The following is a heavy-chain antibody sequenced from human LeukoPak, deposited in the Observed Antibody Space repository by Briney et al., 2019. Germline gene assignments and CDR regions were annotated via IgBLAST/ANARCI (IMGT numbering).Heavy chain of an antibody. CDR2: ISGSGGRT. CDR1: GFTVSSYA. Sequence: PGGSLRLSCAASGFTVSSYAMSWVRQAPGKGLEWVSSISGSGGRTHYTDSVKGRFTISRDNSKNTLYPQMNSLRAEDTAVYYCAKAYNYYDSTDALDMWDGGTMLTVSS. J-gene: IGHJ3*02. V-gene: IGHV3-23*01. D-gene: IGHD3-22*01. CDR3: AKAYNYYDSTDALDM.